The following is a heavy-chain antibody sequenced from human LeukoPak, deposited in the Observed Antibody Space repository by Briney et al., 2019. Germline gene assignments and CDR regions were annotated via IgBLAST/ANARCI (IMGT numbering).Heavy chain of an antibody. D-gene: IGHD3-10*01. CDR3: ARDRGVIDY. J-gene: IGHJ4*02. CDR2: IYHSGST. V-gene: IGHV4-4*02. Sequence: PGGSLRLSCAASGFTFSSYSMNWVSQPPGKGLEWIGEIYHSGSTNYNPSLKSRVTISVDKSKNQFSLKLSSVTAADTAVYYCARDRGVIDYWGQGTLVTVSS. CDR1: GFTFSSYSM.